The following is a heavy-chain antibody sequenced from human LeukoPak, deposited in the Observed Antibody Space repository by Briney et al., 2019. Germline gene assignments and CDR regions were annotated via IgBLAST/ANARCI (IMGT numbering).Heavy chain of an antibody. CDR3: ASGVYTGKGYYDILTGYYPVSLDY. J-gene: IGHJ4*02. Sequence: SETLSLTCTVSGGSGSSNFWTWIRQPPGKGLEWIGYIYYIGPTNYHPSLKSRVTISLDTSKNQFSLKQNSETAADTAVYFCASGVYTGKGYYDILTGYYPVSLDYWGRGALVTVSS. D-gene: IGHD3-9*01. CDR1: GGSGSSNF. V-gene: IGHV4-59*02. CDR2: IYYIGPT.